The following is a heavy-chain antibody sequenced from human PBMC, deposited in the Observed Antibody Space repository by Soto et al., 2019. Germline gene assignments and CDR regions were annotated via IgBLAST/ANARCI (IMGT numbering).Heavy chain of an antibody. V-gene: IGHV3-23*01. CDR2: ISGSGGST. CDR3: ANLRFFAWLFLDYYYGMDV. J-gene: IGHJ6*02. CDR1: GFTFSSYA. Sequence: EVQLLESGGGLVQPGGSLRLSCAASGFTFSSYAMSWVRQAPGKGLEWVSAISGSGGSTYYADSVKGRFTISRDNSKNTLYLQMNSLRADDTAVYYWANLRFFAWLFLDYYYGMDVWGQGTTVTVSS. D-gene: IGHD3-3*01.